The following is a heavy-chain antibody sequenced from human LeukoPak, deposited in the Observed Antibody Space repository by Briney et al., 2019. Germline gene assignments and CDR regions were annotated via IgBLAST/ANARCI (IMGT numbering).Heavy chain of an antibody. D-gene: IGHD2-2*01. CDR2: IYPGDSDT. CDR1: GYSFTSYW. V-gene: IGHV5-51*01. J-gene: IGHJ4*02. CDR3: ARWEVPAAKAYFDY. Sequence: PWESLKISCKGFGYSFTSYWIGWVRQMPGKGLEWMGIIYPGDSDTRYSPSFQGQVTISADKSISTAYLQWSSLKASDTAMYYCARWEVPAAKAYFDYWGQGTLVTVSS.